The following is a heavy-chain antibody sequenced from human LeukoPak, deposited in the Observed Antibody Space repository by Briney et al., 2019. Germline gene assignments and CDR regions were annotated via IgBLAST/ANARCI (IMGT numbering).Heavy chain of an antibody. D-gene: IGHD4-17*01. CDR2: NYYSGST. Sequence: KPFETLSLPCTVSGGSISSYYWRWVREPPGEGLGWIGYNYYSGSTNYNPSLNSRVIISVDTSKNQFSLKLNSVTAADTAVYYCAAYGDHIGYFDYWGQGTLVTVSS. J-gene: IGHJ4*02. CDR3: AAYGDHIGYFDY. V-gene: IGHV4-59*01. CDR1: GGSISSYY.